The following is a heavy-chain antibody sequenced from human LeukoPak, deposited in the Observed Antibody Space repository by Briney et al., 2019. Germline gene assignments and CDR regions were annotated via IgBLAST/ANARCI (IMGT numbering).Heavy chain of an antibody. CDR2: IYTSGST. D-gene: IGHD2-15*01. Sequence: PSETLSLTCTVSGGSFSDYYWSWIRQPAGKGLEWIGRIYTSGSTNYNPSLKSRVTMSLDMSKDQFSLKLNSVTAADTAVYYCARDLVAFDYWGQGALVIVSS. CDR3: ARDLVAFDY. V-gene: IGHV4-4*07. CDR1: GGSFSDYY. J-gene: IGHJ4*02.